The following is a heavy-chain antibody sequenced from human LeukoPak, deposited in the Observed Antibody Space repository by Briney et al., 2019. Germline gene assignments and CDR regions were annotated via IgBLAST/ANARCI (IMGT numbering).Heavy chain of an antibody. CDR3: AKDLRYSGSLRAMDY. D-gene: IGHD1-26*01. J-gene: IGHJ4*02. V-gene: IGHV3-23*01. CDR2: ISGSGEST. CDR1: GFTFSTYG. Sequence: GRTLRLSCAASGFTFSTYGMSWVRQAPGKGLEWVSAISGSGESTYYADSGKGRFTISRDNSKNTLYLQMNSLRAEDTAIYYCAKDLRYSGSLRAMDYWGQGTVATVSS.